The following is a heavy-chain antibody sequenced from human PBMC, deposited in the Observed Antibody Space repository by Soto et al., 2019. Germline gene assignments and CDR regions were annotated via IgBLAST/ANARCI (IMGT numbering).Heavy chain of an antibody. CDR3: SSSWKFDAFDI. J-gene: IGHJ3*02. Sequence: PSETLSLTCAVSGGSISSSNWWRWVRQPPGKGLEWMGEIYHSGSTNYNPSLKSRVTISVDKSKNQFSLKLSSVTAADTAVYYCSSSWKFDAFDIWGQGTMVTVSS. V-gene: IGHV4-4*02. D-gene: IGHD6-13*01. CDR1: GGSISSSNW. CDR2: IYHSGST.